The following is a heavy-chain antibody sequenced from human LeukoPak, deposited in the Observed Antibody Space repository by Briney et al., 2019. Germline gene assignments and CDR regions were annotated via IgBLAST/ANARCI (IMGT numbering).Heavy chain of an antibody. V-gene: IGHV4-34*01. CDR3: ARSFLMTTVTKLGGRYFDY. Sequence: KPSETLSLTCAVYGGSFSGYYWSWIRQPPGKGLEWIGEINHSGSTNYNPSLKSRVTISVDTSKNQFSLKLSSVTAADTAVYYCARSFLMTTVTKLGGRYFDYWGQGTLVTVSS. CDR1: GGSFSGYY. D-gene: IGHD4-17*01. J-gene: IGHJ4*02. CDR2: INHSGST.